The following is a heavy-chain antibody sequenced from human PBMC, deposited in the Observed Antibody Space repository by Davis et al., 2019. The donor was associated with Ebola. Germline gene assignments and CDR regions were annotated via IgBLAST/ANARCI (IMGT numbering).Heavy chain of an antibody. CDR1: GFPFSSYT. J-gene: IGHJ4*02. V-gene: IGHV3-7*01. D-gene: IGHD2-15*01. Sequence: GESLKISCAASGFPFSSYTMNWVRQAPGKGLEWVANIKQDGSEKYYVDSVKGRFTISRDNAKNSLYLQMNSLRAEDTAVYYCARDRAIRYCSGGSCYSDYWGQGTLVTVSS. CDR3: ARDRAIRYCSGGSCYSDY. CDR2: IKQDGSEK.